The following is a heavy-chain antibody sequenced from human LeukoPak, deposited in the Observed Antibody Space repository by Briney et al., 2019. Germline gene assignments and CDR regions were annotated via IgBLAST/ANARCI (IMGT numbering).Heavy chain of an antibody. CDR3: ARDESGTPLLGDDWFDP. CDR2: INPNSGGT. D-gene: IGHD1-26*01. V-gene: IGHV1-2*04. CDR1: GYTFTSYY. J-gene: IGHJ5*02. Sequence: ASVKVSCKASGYTFTSYYMHWVRQAPGQGLEWMGWINPNSGGTNYAQKFQGWVTMTRDTSISTAYMELSRLRSDDTAVYYCARDESGTPLLGDDWFDPWGQGTLVTVSS.